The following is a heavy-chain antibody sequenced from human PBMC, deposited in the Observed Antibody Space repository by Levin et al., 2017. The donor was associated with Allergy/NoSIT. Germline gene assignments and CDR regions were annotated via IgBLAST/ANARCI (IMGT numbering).Heavy chain of an antibody. D-gene: IGHD4-23*01. CDR2: IFPGGST. Sequence: SETLSLTCTVSGGPITGYYWSWIRQPAGKGLDWIGRIFPGGSTDHKPSLKSRLTMSVDTSKNQFSLNLSSVTAADTAIYYCARQGPGGNAEDSWGQGTLVTVSS. CDR1: GGPITGYY. V-gene: IGHV4-4*07. CDR3: ARQGPGGNAEDS. J-gene: IGHJ4*02.